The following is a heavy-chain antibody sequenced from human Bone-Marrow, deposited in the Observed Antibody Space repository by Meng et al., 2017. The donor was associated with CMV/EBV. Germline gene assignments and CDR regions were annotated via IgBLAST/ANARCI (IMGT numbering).Heavy chain of an antibody. J-gene: IGHJ4*02. CDR3: ARPSGYSYGLDY. Sequence: SETLSLTCAAYGGSFSGYYWSWIRQPPGKGLEWIGEINHSGSTNYNPSLKSRVTISVDTSKNQFSLKLSSVTAADTAVYYCARPSGYSYGLDYWGQGTLVTVSS. V-gene: IGHV4-34*01. D-gene: IGHD5-18*01. CDR1: GGSFSGYY. CDR2: INHSGST.